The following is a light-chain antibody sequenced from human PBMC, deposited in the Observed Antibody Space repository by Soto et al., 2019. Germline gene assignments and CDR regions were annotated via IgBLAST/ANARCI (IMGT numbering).Light chain of an antibody. CDR2: GAS. CDR3: QQYGSSPGT. J-gene: IGKJ1*01. CDR1: HIVTSNY. Sequence: EIVLTQSPGTLSSSPGERATLSCRASHIVTSNYLAWYQQKPGQAPRLLIFGASIRATGLPGRFSGGGSGADFTLTISRLEPEDFAVYYCQQYGSSPGTFGQGPKVEIK. V-gene: IGKV3-20*01.